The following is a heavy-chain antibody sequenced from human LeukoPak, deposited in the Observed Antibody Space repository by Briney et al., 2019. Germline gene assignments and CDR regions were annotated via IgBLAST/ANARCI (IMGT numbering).Heavy chain of an antibody. CDR2: MNPNSGNT. CDR1: GYTFTSYD. D-gene: IGHD6-19*01. V-gene: IGHV1-8*01. Sequence: ASVKVSCKASGYTFTSYDINWVRQATGQGLEWMGWMNPNSGNTGYAQKFQGRVTMTRNTSISTAYMELSSLRSEDTAVYYCARGQGSSGWYWFDPWGQGTLVTVSS. J-gene: IGHJ5*02. CDR3: ARGQGSSGWYWFDP.